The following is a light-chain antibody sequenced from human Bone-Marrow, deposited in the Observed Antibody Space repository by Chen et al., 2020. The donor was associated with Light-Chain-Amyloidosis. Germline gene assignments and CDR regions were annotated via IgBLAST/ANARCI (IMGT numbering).Light chain of an antibody. CDR3: QQYHDYSPWA. CDR1: QSISSW. CDR2: KAS. V-gene: IGKV1-5*03. J-gene: IGKJ1*01. Sequence: DIQMTQSPSTLSASVGDRVTITCRASQSISSWLAWYQQKPGKAPKLLIYKASTLESGVPSRFGGSGSGTEFAITISSLQPDDFATYYCQQYHDYSPWAFGQGTKVEV.